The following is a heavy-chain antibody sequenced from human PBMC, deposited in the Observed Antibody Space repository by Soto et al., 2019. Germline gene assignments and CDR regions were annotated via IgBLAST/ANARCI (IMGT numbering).Heavy chain of an antibody. CDR1: GFIFENFG. V-gene: IGHV3-48*03. CDR3: AREGGFDWFYP. Sequence: PGGSLRLSCAASGFIFENFGMSWVRQAPGKGLEWVSYISLSGTTIHYADSVKGRFTISRDNAKNSVYLQMNSLRVEDTAIYYCAREGGFDWFYPWGQGTLVTVSS. J-gene: IGHJ5*02. CDR2: ISLSGTTI.